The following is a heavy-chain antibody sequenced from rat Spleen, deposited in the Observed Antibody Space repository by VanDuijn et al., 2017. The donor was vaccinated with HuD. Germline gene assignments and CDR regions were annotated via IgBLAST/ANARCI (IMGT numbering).Heavy chain of an antibody. Sequence: EVQLVESGGGLVQPGRSLKLSCAASGFTFSDYTMAWVRQAPTKGLEWVATVSTGGGRTYYPDSVKGRFTISRDTAQNTLYLQMGSLRSEDTATYYCAKDKGEYNNLFDYWGQGVMVTVTS. V-gene: IGHV5S23*01. D-gene: IGHD1-10*01. CDR3: AKDKGEYNNLFDY. CDR1: GFTFSDYT. J-gene: IGHJ2*01. CDR2: VSTGGGRT.